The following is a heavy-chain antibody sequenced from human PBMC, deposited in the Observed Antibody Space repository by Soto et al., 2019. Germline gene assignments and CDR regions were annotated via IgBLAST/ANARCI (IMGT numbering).Heavy chain of an antibody. V-gene: IGHV4-30-4*01. CDR1: GGSISSGNYY. J-gene: IGHJ5*02. CDR2: IYYSGST. CDR3: DRDGPQGWFEP. Sequence: SETLSLPGTVSGGSISSGNYYWSWIRQPPGKGLEWIGYIYYSGSTYYNPSLKSRVTISVDTSKNQFSLKLSSVTAADTAVYYCDRDGPQGWFEPSGQRTLVFVCS.